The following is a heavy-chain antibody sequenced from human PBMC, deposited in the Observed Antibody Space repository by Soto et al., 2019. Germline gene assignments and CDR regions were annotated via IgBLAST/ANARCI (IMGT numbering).Heavy chain of an antibody. D-gene: IGHD2-21*01. CDR1: GFTFSSYG. Sequence: GGSLRLSCAASGFTFSSYGMHWVRQAPGKGLEWVAVIWYDGSNKYYADSVKGRFTISRDNSKNTLYLQMNSLRAEDTAVYYCARDDFPVFNPNIVAQRWGGMDVWGQGTTVTVS. CDR3: ARDDFPVFNPNIVAQRWGGMDV. CDR2: IWYDGSNK. J-gene: IGHJ6*02. V-gene: IGHV3-33*01.